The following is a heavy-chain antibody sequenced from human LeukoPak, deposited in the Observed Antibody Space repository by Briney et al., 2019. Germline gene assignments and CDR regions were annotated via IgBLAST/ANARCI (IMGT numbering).Heavy chain of an antibody. V-gene: IGHV1-69*13. Sequence: ASVKVSCKASGGTFSSYAISWVRQAPGQGLEWMGGIIPIFGTANYAQKFQGRVTITADESTSTAYMELSSLRSEDTAVYYCAAGWWLRYPGGFDPWGQGTLVTVSS. CDR2: IIPIFGTA. CDR3: AAGWWLRYPGGFDP. D-gene: IGHD5-12*01. J-gene: IGHJ5*02. CDR1: GGTFSSYA.